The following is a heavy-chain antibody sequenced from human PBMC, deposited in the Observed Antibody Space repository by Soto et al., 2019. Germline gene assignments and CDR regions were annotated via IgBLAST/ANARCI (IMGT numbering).Heavy chain of an antibody. Sequence: SETLSLTCIVSGDSVNSDCYYWSWIRLPRGKALEWIGYIYYNGNTNYNPSLKSRVTISVDTSRNQFSLNLSSVTAADKAVFYCARGSTDSYPGSRILDFWGRGTLVTVSS. CDR2: IYYNGNT. J-gene: IGHJ4*02. CDR3: ARGSTDSYPGSRILDF. D-gene: IGHD3-3*01. V-gene: IGHV4-61*01. CDR1: GDSVNSDCYY.